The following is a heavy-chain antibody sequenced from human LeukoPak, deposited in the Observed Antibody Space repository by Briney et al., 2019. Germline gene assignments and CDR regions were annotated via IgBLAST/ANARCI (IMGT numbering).Heavy chain of an antibody. Sequence: SETLSLTCTVSGYSISSGYYWGWIRQPPGKGLEWIGSIYHSGSTYYNPSLKSRVTISVDTSKNQFSLRLSSVTATDTAVYYCARRLGRKFGERFYYYHYMDVWGKGTTVTVSS. CDR2: IYHSGST. D-gene: IGHD3-10*01. J-gene: IGHJ6*03. CDR1: GYSISSGYY. CDR3: ARRLGRKFGERFYYYHYMDV. V-gene: IGHV4-38-2*02.